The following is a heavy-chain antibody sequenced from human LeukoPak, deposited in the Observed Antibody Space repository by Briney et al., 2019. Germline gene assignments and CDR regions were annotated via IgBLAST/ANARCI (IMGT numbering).Heavy chain of an antibody. J-gene: IGHJ4*02. CDR1: GFTFTSYA. D-gene: IGHD1-26*01. CDR2: ISGGGGIT. Sequence: GGSLRLSCAASGFTFTSYAMSWVRQAPGEGLEWVSDISGGGGITYHADSVKGRFTISRDNSKNTLYLQMNSPRAEDTAVYYCAKAVGPTSYYFLYWGQGTLVTVSS. V-gene: IGHV3-23*01. CDR3: AKAVGPTSYYFLY.